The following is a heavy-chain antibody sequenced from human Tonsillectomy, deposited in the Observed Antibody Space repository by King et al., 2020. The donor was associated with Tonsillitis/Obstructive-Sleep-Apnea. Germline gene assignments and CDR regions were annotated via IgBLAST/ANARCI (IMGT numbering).Heavy chain of an antibody. J-gene: IGHJ5*02. CDR1: GFTFSSYE. CDR2: ISSSGSTI. D-gene: IGHD3-16*01. Sequence: VQLVESGGGSVQPGGSLRLSCAASGFTFSSYEFNWVRQAPGKGLEWLSYISSSGSTIYYADSVKGRFTISRDNAKNSLWLLMNSLRAEDTAVYYCAREGLYDYSPWGQGTLVTVSS. V-gene: IGHV3-48*03. CDR3: AREGLYDYSP.